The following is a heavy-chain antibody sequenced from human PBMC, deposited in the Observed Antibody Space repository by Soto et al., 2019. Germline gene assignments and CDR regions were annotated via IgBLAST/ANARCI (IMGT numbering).Heavy chain of an antibody. D-gene: IGHD6-13*01. CDR2: ISGSGGST. V-gene: IGHV3-23*01. CDR1: GFTFSSYA. CDR3: AKDPGYWGAAAAPTGGY. Sequence: GGSLRLSCAASGFTFSSYAMSWVRQAPGKGLEWVSAISGSGGSTYYADSVKGRFTISRDNSKNTLYLQMNSLRAEDTAVYYCAKDPGYWGAAAAPTGGYWGQGTLVTVSS. J-gene: IGHJ4*02.